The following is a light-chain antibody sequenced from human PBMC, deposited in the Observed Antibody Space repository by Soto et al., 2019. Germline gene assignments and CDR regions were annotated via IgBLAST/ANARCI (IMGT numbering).Light chain of an antibody. CDR2: GAS. J-gene: IGKJ2*01. CDR1: QSVSSSY. CDR3: QQYGSSPMYT. V-gene: IGKV3-20*01. Sequence: EIVLTQSPGTLSLSPGERATLSCRASQSVSSSYLAWYQQKPGQAPRLLIYGASSRATCIPDRFSGSGSGTDFALNISRLEPEDFAVYYCQQYGSSPMYTFGQGTKLEIK.